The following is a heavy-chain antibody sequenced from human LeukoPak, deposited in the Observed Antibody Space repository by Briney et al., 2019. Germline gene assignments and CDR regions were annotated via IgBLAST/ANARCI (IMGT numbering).Heavy chain of an antibody. J-gene: IGHJ4*02. Sequence: PSETLSLTCTVSGGSIGSYYWSWIRQPPGKGLEWIGYIYYSGSTYYNPSLKSRVTISVDTSKNQFSLKLRSVTAADTAVYYCARDQAAAGLLDYWGQGTLVTVSS. CDR2: IYYSGST. CDR3: ARDQAAAGLLDY. V-gene: IGHV4-59*01. D-gene: IGHD6-13*01. CDR1: GGSIGSYY.